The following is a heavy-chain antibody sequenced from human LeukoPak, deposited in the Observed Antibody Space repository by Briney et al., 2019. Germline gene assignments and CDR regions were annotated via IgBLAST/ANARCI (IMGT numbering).Heavy chain of an antibody. CDR1: GGSISSSNW. D-gene: IGHD4-11*01. CDR3: AREGVTMIDY. CDR2: IYHSGST. Sequence: SETLSLTCAVSGGSISSSNWWSWVRQPPGKGLEWIGEIYHSGSTNYNPSLKSRVTISVDTSKNQFSLKLRSVTAADTAVYYCAREGVTMIDYWGQGTLVTVSS. J-gene: IGHJ4*02. V-gene: IGHV4-4*02.